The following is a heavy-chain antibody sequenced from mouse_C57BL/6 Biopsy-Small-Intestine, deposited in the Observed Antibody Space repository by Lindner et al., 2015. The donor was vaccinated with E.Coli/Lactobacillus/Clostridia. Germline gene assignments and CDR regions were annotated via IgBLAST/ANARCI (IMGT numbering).Heavy chain of an antibody. J-gene: IGHJ4*01. V-gene: IGHV1-82*01. D-gene: IGHD2-3*01. CDR1: GYAFSSSW. CDR3: ARWLLYYYAMDY. Sequence: VQLQESGPELVKPGASVKISCKASGYAFSSSWMNWVKQRPGKGLEWIGRIYPGDGDTNYSGKFKGKATLTADKSSSTAYMQLSSLTSEDSVVYFCARWLLYYYAMDYWGQGTSVTVSS. CDR2: IYPGDGDT.